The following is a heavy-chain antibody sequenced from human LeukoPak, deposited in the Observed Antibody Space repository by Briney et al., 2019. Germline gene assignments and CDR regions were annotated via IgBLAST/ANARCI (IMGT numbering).Heavy chain of an antibody. V-gene: IGHV4-34*01. D-gene: IGHD3-10*01. Sequence: SETLSLTCAVYGGSFSGYYWSWIRQPPGKGLEWIGEINHSGNTNYNPSLKSRVTISVDTSKNQFSLKLSSVTAADTAVYYCARGPRKWVVRGKGGLYYYYGMDVWGKGTTVTVSS. CDR2: INHSGNT. CDR3: ARGPRKWVVRGKGGLYYYYGMDV. CDR1: GGSFSGYY. J-gene: IGHJ6*04.